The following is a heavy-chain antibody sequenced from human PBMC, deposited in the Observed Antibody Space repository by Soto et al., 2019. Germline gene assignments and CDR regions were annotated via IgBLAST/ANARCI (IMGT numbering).Heavy chain of an antibody. J-gene: IGHJ6*03. V-gene: IGHV3-33*01. CDR2: IWYDGSNK. Sequence: QVQLVESGGGVVQPGRSLRLSCAASGFTFSSYGMHWVRQAPGKGLEWVAVIWYDGSNKYYADSVKGRFTISRDNSKNTLYLQMNSLRAEDTAVYYCARDPSLYCSSTSCYLYYYMDVWGKGTTVTVSS. CDR3: ARDPSLYCSSTSCYLYYYMDV. D-gene: IGHD2-2*01. CDR1: GFTFSSYG.